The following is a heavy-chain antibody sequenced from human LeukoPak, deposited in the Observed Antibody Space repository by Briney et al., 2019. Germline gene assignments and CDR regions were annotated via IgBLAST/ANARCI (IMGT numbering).Heavy chain of an antibody. Sequence: GGSLRLSCAASGFTFDDYAMHWVRQAPGKGLEWVSGISWNSGSIGYADSVKGRFTISRDNAKNSLYLQMNSLRAEDMALYYCANSYDSWSGYLVNWGQGTLVTVSS. CDR2: ISWNSGSI. CDR3: ANSYDSWSGYLVN. CDR1: GFTFDDYA. J-gene: IGHJ4*02. D-gene: IGHD3-3*01. V-gene: IGHV3-9*03.